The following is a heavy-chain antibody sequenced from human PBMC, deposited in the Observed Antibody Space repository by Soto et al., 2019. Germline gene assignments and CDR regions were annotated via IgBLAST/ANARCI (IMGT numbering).Heavy chain of an antibody. CDR3: ARELGYCSSTSCPSIMTPYYYYGMDV. D-gene: IGHD2-2*03. CDR2: INHAGST. CDR1: GGYFSANY. Sequence: PSETLSLTCGIYGGYFSANYWSWIRQTPGKGLEWLGEINHAGSTDYNPSLKGRITISADTSKNQFSLKLSSMTAADTAVYYCARELGYCSSTSCPSIMTPYYYYGMDVWGQGTTVTVSS. J-gene: IGHJ6*02. V-gene: IGHV4-34*01.